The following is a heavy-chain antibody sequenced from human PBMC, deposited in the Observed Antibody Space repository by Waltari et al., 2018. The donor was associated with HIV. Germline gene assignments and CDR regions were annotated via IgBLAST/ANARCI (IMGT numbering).Heavy chain of an antibody. CDR3: ARGGYYYDISGYYHY. V-gene: IGHV3-33*01. J-gene: IGHJ4*02. D-gene: IGHD3-22*01. CDR2: VWHDEKNK. CDR1: GFTFSNFA. Sequence: QVQLVESGGGVVQPGRSMRLPCAASGFTFSNFAMHWVRQALGKGLGWVAVVWHDEKNKYYADSVKGRFTIARANSKHTRYLQMNSLRCEDTAVYYCARGGYYYDISGYYHYWGQGTLVTVSS.